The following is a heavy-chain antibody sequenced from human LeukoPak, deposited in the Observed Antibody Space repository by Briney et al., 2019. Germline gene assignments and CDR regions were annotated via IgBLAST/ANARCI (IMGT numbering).Heavy chain of an antibody. V-gene: IGHV1-8*01. CDR1: RYTFTSND. J-gene: IGHJ3*02. CDR2: MNPNSGNA. Sequence: ASVKVSCKASRYTFTSNDINWVRQAAGQGLEWMGWMNPNSGNADYAQKFQGRVTFTRNTSISTAYMELSSLKSEDTAVYYCARDMHIPDCGYTGCQSRGAFDIWGQGTMVTVSS. D-gene: IGHD2-2*01. CDR3: ARDMHIPDCGYTGCQSRGAFDI.